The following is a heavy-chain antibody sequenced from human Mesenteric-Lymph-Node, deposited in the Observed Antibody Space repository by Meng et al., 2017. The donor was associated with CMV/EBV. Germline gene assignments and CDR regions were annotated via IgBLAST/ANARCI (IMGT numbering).Heavy chain of an antibody. CDR3: ARDTRGCSSASCYRSVDY. Sequence: SETLSLTCTVSGGSINSFYWSWIRQPPGKGLEWIGYIYYSGSTIYSPSLKSRVTISVDTSKNQFSLKLSSVTAADTAVYYCARDTRGCSSASCYRSVDYWGQGTLVTVSS. D-gene: IGHD2-2*02. CDR1: GGSINSFY. V-gene: IGHV4-59*01. J-gene: IGHJ4*02. CDR2: IYYSGST.